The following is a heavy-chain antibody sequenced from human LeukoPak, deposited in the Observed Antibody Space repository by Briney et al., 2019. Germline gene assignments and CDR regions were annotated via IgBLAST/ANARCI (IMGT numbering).Heavy chain of an antibody. Sequence: PGGFLRLSRAASGFTPSSYAMSGVREAPGKVLEWVSLASQTGGETHSSDSVKGRFTISRDNSKNILYLQMNSLRAEDTAVYYCAKAFREFGSSSYSSFDIWGQGTLVTVSS. CDR1: GFTPSSYA. CDR3: AKAFREFGSSSYSSFDI. J-gene: IGHJ3*02. CDR2: ASQTGGET. D-gene: IGHD3-10*01. V-gene: IGHV3-23*01.